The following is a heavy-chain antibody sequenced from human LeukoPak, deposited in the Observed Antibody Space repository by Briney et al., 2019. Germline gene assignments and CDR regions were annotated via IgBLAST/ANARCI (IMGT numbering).Heavy chain of an antibody. V-gene: IGHV1-2*02. J-gene: IGHJ6*03. CDR3: ARDDSSGYPMVYYMDV. CDR2: INPNSGGT. CDR1: GYTFTGYY. Sequence: VSVKVSCKASGYTFTGYYMHWVRQAPGQGLEWMGWINPNSGGTNYAQKFQGRVTMTRDTSISTAYMELSRLRSDDTAVYYCARDDSSGYPMVYYMDVWGKGTTVTVSS. D-gene: IGHD3-22*01.